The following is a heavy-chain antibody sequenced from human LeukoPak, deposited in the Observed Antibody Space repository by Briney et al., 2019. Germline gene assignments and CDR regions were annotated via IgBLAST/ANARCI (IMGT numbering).Heavy chain of an antibody. D-gene: IGHD1-26*01. J-gene: IGHJ3*01. V-gene: IGHV1-2*02. CDR1: GYTFTGYY. CDR2: INPNSGGT. Sequence: ASVKVSCKASGYTFTGYYMHWVRQAPGQGLEWMGWINPNSGGTNYAQKFQGRVTMTRDTSISTAYMELSRLRSDGTAVYYCAREGIVGARATPFDYWGQGTMVTVSS. CDR3: AREGIVGARATPFDY.